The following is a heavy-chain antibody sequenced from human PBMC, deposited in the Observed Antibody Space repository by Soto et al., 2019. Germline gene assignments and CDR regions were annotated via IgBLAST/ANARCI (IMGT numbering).Heavy chain of an antibody. J-gene: IGHJ6*02. V-gene: IGHV4-34*01. CDR2: INHSGST. CDR3: ARRSFDFWSGYYLHYYYGMDV. Sequence: PSETLSLTCAVYGGSFSGYYWSWIRQPPGKGLEWIGEINHSGSTNYNPSLKSRVTISVDTSKNQFSLKLSSVTAADTAVYYCARRSFDFWSGYYLHYYYGMDVWGQGTTVTVSS. D-gene: IGHD3-3*01. CDR1: GGSFSGYY.